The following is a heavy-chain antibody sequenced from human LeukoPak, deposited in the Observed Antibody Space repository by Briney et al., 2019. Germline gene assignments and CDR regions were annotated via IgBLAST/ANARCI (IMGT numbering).Heavy chain of an antibody. J-gene: IGHJ4*02. D-gene: IGHD3-10*01. V-gene: IGHV3-11*04. Sequence: PGGSLRLSCAASGFTFSDNYMSWIRQAPGKGLEWVSYNSSSSGNTTYNADSVKGRFSITRDNAKNSLYLQMNSMRAEDTAVYYCPRDPYGSGRFDYWGQGTLVTVSS. CDR2: NSSSSGNTT. CDR3: PRDPYGSGRFDY. CDR1: GFTFSDNY.